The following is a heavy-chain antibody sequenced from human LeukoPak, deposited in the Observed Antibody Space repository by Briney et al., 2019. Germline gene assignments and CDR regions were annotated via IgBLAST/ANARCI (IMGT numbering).Heavy chain of an antibody. CDR3: ARVGYSSSSGAFDI. CDR2: INHSGST. V-gene: IGHV4-34*01. CDR1: GGSFSGYY. J-gene: IGHJ3*02. Sequence: SETLSLTCAVYGGSFSGYYWSWIRQPPGKGLEWIGEINHSGSTNYNPSLKSRVTISVDTSKNQFSLQLNSVTPEDTAVYYCARVGYSSSSGAFDIWGQGTMVTVSS. D-gene: IGHD6-6*01.